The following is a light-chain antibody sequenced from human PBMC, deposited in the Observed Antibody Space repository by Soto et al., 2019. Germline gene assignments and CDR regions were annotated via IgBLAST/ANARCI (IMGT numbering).Light chain of an antibody. Sequence: EIVLTQSPGTLSLSPWERATLSCRASPSVTNYLAWYQQRPGQAPRLLIFGAFNRATGIPARFSGSGSGTDFTLTISSLEPEDSAVYDCQQRNVWPPVTFGQGTRLEIK. CDR3: QQRNVWPPVT. CDR2: GAF. CDR1: PSVTNY. J-gene: IGKJ5*01. V-gene: IGKV3-11*01.